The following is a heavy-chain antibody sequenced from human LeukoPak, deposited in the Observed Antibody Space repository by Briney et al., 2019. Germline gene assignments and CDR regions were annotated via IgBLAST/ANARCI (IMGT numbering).Heavy chain of an antibody. CDR1: GFTFSSYV. CDR2: ISYDGSNE. CDR3: ARGTMFPYYFDY. D-gene: IGHD3-10*02. Sequence: GGSLRLSCAASGFTFSSYVMHWVRQAPGKGLEWVAIISYDGSNEYYADSVKGRFTISRDNAKNSLYLQMNSLRAEDTAVYYCARGTMFPYYFDYWGQGSLVTVSS. J-gene: IGHJ4*02. V-gene: IGHV3-30*04.